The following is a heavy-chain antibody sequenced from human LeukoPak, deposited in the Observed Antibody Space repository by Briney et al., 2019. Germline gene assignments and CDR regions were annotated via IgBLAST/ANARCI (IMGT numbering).Heavy chain of an antibody. CDR3: AKDLFSGSYAPGYFDY. D-gene: IGHD1-26*01. J-gene: IGHJ4*02. V-gene: IGHV3-23*01. Sequence: GGTLRLSCAASGFTFSSYGMSWVRQAPGKGLEWVSAISGSGGSTYYADSVKGRFTISRDNSKNTLYLQMNSLRAEDTAVYYCAKDLFSGSYAPGYFDYWGQGTLVTVSS. CDR2: ISGSGGST. CDR1: GFTFSSYG.